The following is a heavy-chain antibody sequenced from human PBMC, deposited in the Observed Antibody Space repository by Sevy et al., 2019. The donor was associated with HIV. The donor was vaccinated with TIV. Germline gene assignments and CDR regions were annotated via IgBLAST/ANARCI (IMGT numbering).Heavy chain of an antibody. Sequence: SETLSLTCSVSGDSISNTNWWTWVRQPPGKGLEWIGEIYHGGSTNYNPSLKSRVTISIDKSRSQFSLNLTSVTAADTAVYFCARDFRLGMDFWGQGILVTVSS. J-gene: IGHJ4*02. D-gene: IGHD1-26*01. CDR1: GDSISNTNW. CDR2: IYHGGST. CDR3: ARDFRLGMDF. V-gene: IGHV4-4*02.